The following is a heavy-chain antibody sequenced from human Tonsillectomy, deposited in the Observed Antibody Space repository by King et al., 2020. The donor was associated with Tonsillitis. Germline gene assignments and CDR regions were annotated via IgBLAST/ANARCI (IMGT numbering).Heavy chain of an antibody. V-gene: IGHV3-23*04. D-gene: IGHD3-10*01. CDR2: ISGSGGST. CDR1: GFTFSSYA. CDR3: AKDNRMVRGVIPYYFDY. J-gene: IGHJ4*02. Sequence: VQLVESGGGLVQPGGSLRLSCAASGFTFSSYAMSWVRQAPGKGLEWVSAISGSGGSTYYADSVKGRFTISRDNSKTTLYLQMNSLRAEDTAVYYCAKDNRMVRGVIPYYFDYWGQGTLVTVSS.